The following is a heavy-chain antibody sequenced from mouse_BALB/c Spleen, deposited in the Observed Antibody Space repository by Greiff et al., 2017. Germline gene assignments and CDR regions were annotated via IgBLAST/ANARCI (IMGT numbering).Heavy chain of an antibody. J-gene: IGHJ4*01. CDR3: ARSYYYGSSYGAMDY. CDR1: GFSLTSYG. V-gene: IGHV2-6-2*01. CDR2: IWSDGST. D-gene: IGHD1-1*01. Sequence: VQGVESGPDLVAPSQSLSITCTVSGFSLTSYGVHWVRQPPGKGLEWLVVIWSDGSTTYNSALKSRLSISKDNSKSQVFLKMNSLQTDDTAMYYCARSYYYGSSYGAMDYWGQGTSVTVSS.